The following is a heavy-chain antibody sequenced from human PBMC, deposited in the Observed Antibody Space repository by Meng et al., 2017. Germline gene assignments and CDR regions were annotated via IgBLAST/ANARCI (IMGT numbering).Heavy chain of an antibody. CDR3: ARVKEGLYDYTHIGGIAY. CDR2: IWYDGSNK. CDR1: GFTFSSYG. V-gene: IGHV3-33*01. Sequence: GGSLRLSCAASGFTFSSYGMHWVRQAPGKGLEGVAVIWYDGSNKYYADSVKGRFTISRDNSKNTLYLQMNSLRAEDTAVYYCARVKEGLYDYTHIGGIAYWGQGKLVNGAS. D-gene: IGHD3-16*01. J-gene: IGHJ4*02.